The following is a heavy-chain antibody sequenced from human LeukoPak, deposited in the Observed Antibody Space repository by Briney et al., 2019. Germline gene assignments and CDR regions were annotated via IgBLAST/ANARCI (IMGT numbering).Heavy chain of an antibody. CDR1: GFTFSSYS. CDR2: ISSSSSYI. CDR3: AKGAEEGVVITTVYYYYMDV. Sequence: GGSLRLSCAASGFTFSSYSMNWVRQAPGKGLEWVSSISSSSSYIYYADSVKGRFTISRDNAKNSLFLQMNSLRAEDTAVYYCAKGAEEGVVITTVYYYYMDVWGKGTTVTISS. J-gene: IGHJ6*03. D-gene: IGHD3-22*01. V-gene: IGHV3-21*04.